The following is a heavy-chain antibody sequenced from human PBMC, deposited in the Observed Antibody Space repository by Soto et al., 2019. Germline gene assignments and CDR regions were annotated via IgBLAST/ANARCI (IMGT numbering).Heavy chain of an antibody. D-gene: IGHD2-2*01. Sequence: QVQLVQSGAEAKKPGSAVRVSCKASGGTFRAHGISWVRQAPGQGLEWMGGIIPIYGTTDYAQKFADRMSTTACESTGTIYMELSNLRFEDKAVYFCAKIRSPPARDCLRISCAHYYYYGMEVWGQGTTVTVSS. CDR3: AKIRSPPARDCLRISCAHYYYYGMEV. V-gene: IGHV1-69*12. J-gene: IGHJ6*02. CDR1: GGTFRAHG. CDR2: IIPIYGTT.